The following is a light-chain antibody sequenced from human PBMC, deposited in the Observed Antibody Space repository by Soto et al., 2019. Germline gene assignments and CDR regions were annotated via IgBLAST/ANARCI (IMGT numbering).Light chain of an antibody. CDR3: QQLFDSTIT. Sequence: DIQLTQSPSFLSPSIGESVTITRRARQVIGTSLAWYQVKPGQAPKLLIYAASTLESGVPSRFSATVSGTEFSLTITSLQPEDFETDDCQQLFDSTITFGQGTRLEIK. CDR1: QVIGTS. V-gene: IGKV1-9*01. J-gene: IGKJ5*01. CDR2: AAS.